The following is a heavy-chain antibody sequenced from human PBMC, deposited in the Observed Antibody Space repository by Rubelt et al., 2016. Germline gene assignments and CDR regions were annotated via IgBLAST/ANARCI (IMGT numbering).Heavy chain of an antibody. V-gene: IGHV1-8*02. CDR2: MNPNSGNT. CDR3: ARGRRLDPDWFDP. Sequence: QVQLVQSGAEVKKPGASVKVSCKASGYTFTSYGISWVRQAPGQGLEWMGWMNPNSGNTGFAQKFQGRVTRTRNTAISTAYMGLSSLRSEETAVYYCARGRRLDPDWFDPWGQGTLVTVSS. J-gene: IGHJ5*02. CDR1: GYTFTSYG. D-gene: IGHD5-12*01.